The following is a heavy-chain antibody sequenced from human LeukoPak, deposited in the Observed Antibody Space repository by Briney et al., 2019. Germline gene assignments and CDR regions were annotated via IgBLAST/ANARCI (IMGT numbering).Heavy chain of an antibody. D-gene: IGHD2-15*01. CDR3: ARRGPGYCSGGRCFGWFDS. CDR1: GGSINSDYY. CDR2: IYHSGNT. V-gene: IGHV4-30-4*01. Sequence: SQTLSLTCTVSGGSINSDYYWSWFRQSPGKGLEWIAYIYHSGNTYYNPSLKSRVTMSVDTSTNRFSLRLSYGTAADTAVYYCARRGPGYCSGGRCFGWFDSWGQGTLVTVSS. J-gene: IGHJ5*01.